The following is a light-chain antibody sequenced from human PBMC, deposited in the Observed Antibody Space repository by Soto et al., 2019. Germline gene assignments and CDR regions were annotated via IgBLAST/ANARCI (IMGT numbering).Light chain of an antibody. CDR3: CSYAGSYIFV. CDR1: RSDVGGYNY. CDR2: DVT. V-gene: IGLV2-11*01. Sequence: QSALTQPRSVSGSPGQSVIISCTGTRSDVGGYNYVSWYQHHPGKAPKLMIYDVTKRPSGVPDRFSGSKSGNTASLTISGLQADDEADYYCCSYAGSYIFVLGTGTKLTVL. J-gene: IGLJ1*01.